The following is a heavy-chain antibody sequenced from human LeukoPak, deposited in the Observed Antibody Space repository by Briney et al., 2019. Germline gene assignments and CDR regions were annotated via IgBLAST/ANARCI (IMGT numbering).Heavy chain of an antibody. CDR1: GFIFRNYW. Sequence: PGGSLRLSCVASGFIFRNYWMSWVRQAPGKGLEWVANINHDGGDKNYVDSVKGRFTISRDNAKSSLYLQMNSLRVEDTAVYYCARASGPFDYWGQGTLVTVSS. CDR3: ARASGPFDY. V-gene: IGHV3-7*02. CDR2: INHDGGDK. D-gene: IGHD1-14*01. J-gene: IGHJ4*02.